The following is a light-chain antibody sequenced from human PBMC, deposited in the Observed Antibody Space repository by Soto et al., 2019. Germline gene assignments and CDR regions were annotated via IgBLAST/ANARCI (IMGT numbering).Light chain of an antibody. Sequence: EIVLTQSPGTLALSTGEGASLSCRASQSVSSNYLAWYQQKPGQAPRLVIYGASNGAAGIPARFSGTGSGTDFTLTISSLEPDDFAVYYCQQRYNWPLTFGGGTKVDIK. CDR1: QSVSSNY. CDR2: GAS. CDR3: QQRYNWPLT. V-gene: IGKV3-11*01. J-gene: IGKJ4*01.